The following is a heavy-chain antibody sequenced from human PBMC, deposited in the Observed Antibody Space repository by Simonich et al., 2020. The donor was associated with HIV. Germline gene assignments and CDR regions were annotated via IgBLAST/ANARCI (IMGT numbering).Heavy chain of an antibody. CDR2: VNPEDGET. D-gene: IGHD3-22*01. V-gene: IGHV1-24*01. Sequence: QVQLVQSGAEVKKPGASVKVSCKVSGYTLTELSMHWVRQAPGKGVEWMGGVNPEDGETIYAQKDQGRVTMTEDSSTDTAHMELSSLTSEDTAVYFCAAVKYYYDSSGFSYDGVDVWGQGTMVTVSS. J-gene: IGHJ3*01. CDR1: GYTLTELS. CDR3: AAVKYYYDSSGFSYDGVDV.